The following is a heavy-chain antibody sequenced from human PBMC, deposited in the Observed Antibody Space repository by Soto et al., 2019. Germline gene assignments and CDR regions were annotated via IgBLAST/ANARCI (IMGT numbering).Heavy chain of an antibody. CDR1: GGTFSSDA. J-gene: IGHJ3*02. CDR2: IIPIFGTA. CDR3: ARDSAYCSGGSCYSTRKAFDI. D-gene: IGHD2-15*01. V-gene: IGHV1-69*13. Sequence: GASVKVSCKASGGTFSSDAISWVRQAPGQGLEWMGGIIPIFGTANYAQKFQGRVTITADESTSTAYMELSSLRSEDTAVYYCARDSAYCSGGSCYSTRKAFDIWGQGTMVTVS.